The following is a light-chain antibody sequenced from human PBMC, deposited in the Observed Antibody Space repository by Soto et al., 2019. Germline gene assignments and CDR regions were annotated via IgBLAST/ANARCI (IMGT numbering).Light chain of an antibody. V-gene: IGKV1-5*03. CDR1: QIISSW. CDR3: QQYNTYPWT. Sequence: DIRWTQPPSTLSASVGDRVTIIGGPIQIISSWLAWYQQTPGKAPKLLIYRPSSLESEAPSRFSVSGSGTEFTLTISSLQPDDFTTYYCQQYNTYPWTFGQGTKVEIK. J-gene: IGKJ1*01. CDR2: RPS.